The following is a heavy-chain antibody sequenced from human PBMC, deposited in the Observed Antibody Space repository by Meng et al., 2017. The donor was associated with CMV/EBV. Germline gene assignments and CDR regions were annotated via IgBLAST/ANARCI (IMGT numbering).Heavy chain of an antibody. CDR2: INHSGST. D-gene: IGHD3-16*01. J-gene: IGHJ4*02. CDR3: ARGFGARDY. Sequence: GSLRLSCAVYGGSFSGYYWSWIRQPPGKGLEWIGEINHSGSTNYNPSLKSRVTISVDTSKNQFSLKLSTVTAADTAVYYCARGFGARDYWGQGTLITVSS. CDR1: GGSFSGYY. V-gene: IGHV4-34*01.